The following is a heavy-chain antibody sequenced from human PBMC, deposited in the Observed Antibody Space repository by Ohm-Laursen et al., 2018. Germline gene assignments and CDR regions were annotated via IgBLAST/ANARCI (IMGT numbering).Heavy chain of an antibody. D-gene: IGHD2-21*01. V-gene: IGHV4-59*01. CDR3: ARKGYSGNDAFDI. CDR1: GGSISSYY. J-gene: IGHJ3*02. Sequence: TLSLTCTVSGGSISSYYWSWIRQPPGKGLEWIGYIYYSGSTNYNPSLKSRVTISVDTSKNQFSLKLSSVTAADTAVYYCARKGYSGNDAFDIWGQGTMVTVSS. CDR2: IYYSGST.